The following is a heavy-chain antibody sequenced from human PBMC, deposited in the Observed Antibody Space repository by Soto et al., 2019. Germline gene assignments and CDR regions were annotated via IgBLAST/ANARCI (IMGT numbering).Heavy chain of an antibody. CDR3: ATRNEREHALDV. V-gene: IGHV3-53*01. CDR1: GLTISGKKY. D-gene: IGHD1-1*01. Sequence: DVQLVESGGGLIQPGESLRLSCAAFGLTISGKKYVAWVRQAPGKGLEWVSAHCDVDVSFYADSVMGRFTTASDSSKTAVYLQRNDLRPDDTSVYYCATRNEREHALDVWGPGTTVTISA. J-gene: IGHJ3*01. CDR2: HCDVDVS.